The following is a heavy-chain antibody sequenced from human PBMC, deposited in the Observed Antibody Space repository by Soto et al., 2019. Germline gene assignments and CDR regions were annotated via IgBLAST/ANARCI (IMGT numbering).Heavy chain of an antibody. V-gene: IGHV1-2*04. CDR3: ASALYYDTLTGYYYFDY. CDR2: INPNSGGT. Sequence: ASVKVSCKASGYTFTGYYMHWVRQAPGQGLEWMGWINPNSGGTNYAQRFQGWVTMTRDTSISTAYMELSRLRSDDTAVYYCASALYYDTLTGYYYFDYWGQGTLVTVSS. CDR1: GYTFTGYY. D-gene: IGHD3-9*01. J-gene: IGHJ4*02.